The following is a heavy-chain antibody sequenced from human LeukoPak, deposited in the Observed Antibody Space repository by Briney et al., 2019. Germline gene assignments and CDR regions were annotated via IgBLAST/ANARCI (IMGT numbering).Heavy chain of an antibody. V-gene: IGHV4-59*01. CDR2: IYYSGST. D-gene: IGHD3-9*01. Sequence: SSETLSLTCTVSGGSISSYYWSWIRQPPGKGLEWIGYIYYSGSTNYNPSLKSRVTISVDTSKNQFSLKLSSVTAADTAVYYCARERYYDILTGSYYFDYWGQGTLVTVSS. CDR1: GGSISSYY. CDR3: ARERYYDILTGSYYFDY. J-gene: IGHJ4*02.